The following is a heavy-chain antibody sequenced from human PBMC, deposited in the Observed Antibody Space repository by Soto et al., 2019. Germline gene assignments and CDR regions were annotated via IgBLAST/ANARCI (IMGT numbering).Heavy chain of an antibody. D-gene: IGHD6-13*01. V-gene: IGHV3-23*01. CDR3: AKSQEIGTHFFDS. CDR2: ITGSGDTT. J-gene: IGHJ4*02. CDR1: GFTFSRYA. Sequence: GGSLRLSCAASGFTFSRYAMSWVRQAPGKGLEWVSGITGSGDTTNYADSVKGRFSISRDNAKNSSSLQMNSLRAGDMAVYFCAKSQEIGTHFFDSWGQGAQVTVSS.